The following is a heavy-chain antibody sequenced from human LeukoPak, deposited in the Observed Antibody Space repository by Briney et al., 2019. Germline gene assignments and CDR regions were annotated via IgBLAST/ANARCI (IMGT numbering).Heavy chain of an antibody. CDR3: AKDYRAWFGELFSYFDY. V-gene: IGHV3-23*01. D-gene: IGHD3-10*01. J-gene: IGHJ4*02. CDR2: ISGSGGGT. CDR1: GFTFSSSA. Sequence: GGSLRLSCAASGFTFSSSAMSWVRQAPGKGLEWVSAISGSGGGTYYADSVKGRFTISRDNSKNTLYLQMNSLRAEDTAVYYCAKDYRAWFGELFSYFDYWGQGTLVTVSS.